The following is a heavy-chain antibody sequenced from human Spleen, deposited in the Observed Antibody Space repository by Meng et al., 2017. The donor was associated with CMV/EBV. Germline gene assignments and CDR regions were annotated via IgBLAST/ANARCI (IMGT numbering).Heavy chain of an antibody. CDR2: ISYDGNKE. Sequence: GGSLRLSCAASGFTFSSYSMNWVRQAPGKGLEWVALISYDGNKEYYAQSVKGRFTISRDNSKNTLDLQMNSLRPEDTAVYFCARDESIAAHFPNYGVDVWGQGTTVTVSS. D-gene: IGHD6-6*01. CDR1: GFTFSSYS. V-gene: IGHV3-30*03. J-gene: IGHJ6*02. CDR3: ARDESIAAHFPNYGVDV.